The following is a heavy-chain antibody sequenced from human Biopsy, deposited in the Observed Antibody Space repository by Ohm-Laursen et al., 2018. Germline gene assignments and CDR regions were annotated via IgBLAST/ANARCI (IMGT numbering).Heavy chain of an antibody. CDR1: GDSITTYY. CDR3: ARWTPEYDSSRYYLDAFDI. J-gene: IGHJ3*02. CDR2: IYSSGST. V-gene: IGHV4-4*07. Sequence: SDTLSLTCTVSGDSITTYYWNWIRQAPGKGLEWIGRIYSSGSTNYNPSLKSRVTLSMDTSKRQFSLKLSFVTAADTAVYYCARWTPEYDSSRYYLDAFDIWGQGAKVTVSS. D-gene: IGHD3-22*01.